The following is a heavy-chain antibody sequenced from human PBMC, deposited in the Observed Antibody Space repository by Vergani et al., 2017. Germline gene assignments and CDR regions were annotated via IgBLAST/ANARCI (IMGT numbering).Heavy chain of an antibody. V-gene: IGHV1-69*01. D-gene: IGHD6-19*01. CDR2: IIPIFGTA. J-gene: IGHJ4*02. CDR3: ASVYSSGWYGGLGY. CDR1: GYTFTGYY. Sequence: QVQLVQSGAEVKKPGASVKVSCKASGYTFTGYYMHWVRQAPGQGLEWMGGIIPIFGTANYAQKFQGRVTITADESTSTAYMELSSLRSEDTAVYYCASVYSSGWYGGLGYWGQGTLVTVSS.